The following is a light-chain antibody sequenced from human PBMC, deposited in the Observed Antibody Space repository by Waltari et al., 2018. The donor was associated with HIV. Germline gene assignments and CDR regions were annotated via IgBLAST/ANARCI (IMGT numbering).Light chain of an antibody. CDR3: SSYAGSNNFKV. CDR2: EVS. V-gene: IGLV2-8*01. Sequence: QSALTQPPSASGSPGQSVTISCTGTSSDVGGYNYVSWYQQHPGKAPKLMIYEVSKRPSGVPDRFFGSKSGNTASLTVYGLQAEDEADYYCSSYAGSNNFKVFGGGTKLTVL. CDR1: SSDVGGYNY. J-gene: IGLJ3*02.